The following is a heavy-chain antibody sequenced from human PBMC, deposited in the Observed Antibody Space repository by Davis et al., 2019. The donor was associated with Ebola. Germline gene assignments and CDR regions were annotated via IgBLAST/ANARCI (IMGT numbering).Heavy chain of an antibody. Sequence: PGGSLRLSCAASGFSFSSCSMNWVRQAPGKGLEWVSSISSSSSSRYYVDSVKGRFTISRDNAKNSLYLQMNSLRAEDTAVYYCARDMIVVVTLYGMDVWGKGTTVTVSS. D-gene: IGHD3-22*01. J-gene: IGHJ6*04. CDR1: GFSFSSCS. CDR2: ISSSSSSR. CDR3: ARDMIVVVTLYGMDV. V-gene: IGHV3-21*06.